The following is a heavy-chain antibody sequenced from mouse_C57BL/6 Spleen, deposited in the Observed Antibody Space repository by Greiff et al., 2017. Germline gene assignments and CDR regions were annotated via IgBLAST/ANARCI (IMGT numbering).Heavy chain of an antibody. V-gene: IGHV1-72*01. D-gene: IGHD2-3*01. CDR3: ARSPRYDGYSDY. CDR2: FVPYRVGT. J-gene: IGHJ2*01. Sequence: QVPLQQPVAELVKPGASVKLSCKASGYTFTSYWMHCVKPRPGRGLACIGRFVPYRVGTKYNEKFKSKATLTVDKPSSTAYMQLSSLTSEDSAVYYCARSPRYDGYSDYWGQGTTLTVSS. CDR1: GYTFTSYW.